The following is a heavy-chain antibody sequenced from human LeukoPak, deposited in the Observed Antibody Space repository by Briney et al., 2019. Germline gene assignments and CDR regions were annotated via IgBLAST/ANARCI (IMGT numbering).Heavy chain of an antibody. D-gene: IGHD6-19*01. CDR3: ARRTGDIAVAGIDY. CDR2: INSDGSST. CDR1: GFTFSSYW. V-gene: IGHV3-74*01. Sequence: GGSLRLSCAASGFTFSSYWMHWVRQAPGKGLVWVSRINSDGSSTSYADSEKGRFTISRDNAKNTLYLQMNSLRAEDTAVYYCARRTGDIAVAGIDYWGQGTLVTVSS. J-gene: IGHJ4*02.